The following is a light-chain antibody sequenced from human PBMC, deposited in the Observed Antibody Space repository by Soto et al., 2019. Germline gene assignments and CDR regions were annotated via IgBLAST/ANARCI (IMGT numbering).Light chain of an antibody. CDR2: DVS. Sequence: QSVLTQPASVSGSPGQSITISCSGTSSDVGAYTYVSWYQVHPGEPPKLVIYDVSKRPSGVSNRCSGSKSGNTASLTISGLQAEDEGDYYCSSYRSTSTLGVFGTGTKLTVL. CDR3: SSYRSTSTLGV. CDR1: SSDVGAYTY. J-gene: IGLJ1*01. V-gene: IGLV2-14*03.